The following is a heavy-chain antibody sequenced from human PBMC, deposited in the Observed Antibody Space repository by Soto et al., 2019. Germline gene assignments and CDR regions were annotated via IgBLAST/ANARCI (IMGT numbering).Heavy chain of an antibody. V-gene: IGHV1-18*01. CDR2: ISDYNGNT. CDR3: AREGYYSGSGTYSPPRYYGMDV. D-gene: IGHD3-10*01. CDR1: GYTFSSYG. Sequence: QVQLVQSGAEVKRAGASVKVSCKASGYTFSSYGLSWVRQAPGQGLEWMGWISDYNGNTHYAQKFQGRFILTTDTSTRTAYMELRSLRSDDTAVYFCAREGYYSGSGTYSPPRYYGMDVWGQGTTVTVSS. J-gene: IGHJ6*02.